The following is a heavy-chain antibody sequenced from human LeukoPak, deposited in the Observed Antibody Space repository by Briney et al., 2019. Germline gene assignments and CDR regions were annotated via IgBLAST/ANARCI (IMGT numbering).Heavy chain of an antibody. CDR2: IYYSGST. V-gene: IGHV4-31*03. CDR3: AIQRYSGSYFPY. Sequence: PSETLSLTCTVSGGSISSGGYYWSWIRQHPGKGLEWIGYIYYSGSTYYNPSLKSRVTISVDTSKNQFSLKLSSVTAADTAVYYCAIQRYSGSYFPYWGQGTLVTVSS. J-gene: IGHJ4*02. CDR1: GGSISSGGYY. D-gene: IGHD1-26*01.